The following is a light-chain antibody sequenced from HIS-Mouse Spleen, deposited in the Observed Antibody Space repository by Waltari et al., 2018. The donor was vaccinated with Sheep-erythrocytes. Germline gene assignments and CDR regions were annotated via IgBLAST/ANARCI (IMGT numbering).Light chain of an antibody. CDR1: SSDVGSYNL. CDR3: CAYAGSSTPWV. CDR2: EGS. Sequence: QSALTQPASVSGSPGQSITISCTGTSSDVGSYNLVSWYQQHPGKAPKLMIYEGSKRPSGVCTPFSVSKYGNSASLTISWLQAEDEADYYCCAYAGSSTPWVFGGGTKLTVL. J-gene: IGLJ3*02. V-gene: IGLV2-23*01.